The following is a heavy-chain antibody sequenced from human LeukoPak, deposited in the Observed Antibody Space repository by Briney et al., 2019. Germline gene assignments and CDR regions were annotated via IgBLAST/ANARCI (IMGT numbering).Heavy chain of an antibody. J-gene: IGHJ3*02. CDR2: IYYGGST. Sequence: KASETLSLTCTVSGGSISSAGYYWSWIRQYPGKGLEWIGYIYYGGSTEYNPSLRSRVTISPDTSKNQFSLKLTSVTAADTAVYYCALVYCSSIRCFIGAFDIWGQGTMVTVSS. CDR1: GGSISSAGYY. V-gene: IGHV4-31*03. D-gene: IGHD2-2*01. CDR3: ALVYCSSIRCFIGAFDI.